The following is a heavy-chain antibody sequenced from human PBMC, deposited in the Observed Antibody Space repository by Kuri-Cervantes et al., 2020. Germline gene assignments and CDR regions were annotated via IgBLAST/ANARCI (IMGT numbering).Heavy chain of an antibody. V-gene: IGHV3-9*01. D-gene: IGHD1-7*01. CDR1: GFTFDDYG. CDR2: ISWDGGST. Sequence: GGSLRLSCAASGFTFDDYGMHWVRQVPGAGLEWVSGISWDGGSTGYGDSAKGRFLISRDNAKNSLYLRMKSLRDEDTAFYYCAKDAESWNYDFSYFDYWGQGIRVTESS. J-gene: IGHJ4*02. CDR3: AKDAESWNYDFSYFDY.